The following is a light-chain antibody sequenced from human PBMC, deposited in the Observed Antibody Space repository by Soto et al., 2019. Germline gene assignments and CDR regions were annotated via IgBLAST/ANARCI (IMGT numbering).Light chain of an antibody. J-gene: IGLJ2*01. Sequence: QSALTQPASVSGSPGQSITISCTGTSSDVGGYNYVPWYQQHPGKAPKLMIYDVSNRPSGVSNRFSGSKSGNTASLTVSGLQAEDEADYYCSSYTSSNTVVIGGGTKVTVL. CDR2: DVS. V-gene: IGLV2-14*03. CDR1: SSDVGGYNY. CDR3: SSYTSSNTVV.